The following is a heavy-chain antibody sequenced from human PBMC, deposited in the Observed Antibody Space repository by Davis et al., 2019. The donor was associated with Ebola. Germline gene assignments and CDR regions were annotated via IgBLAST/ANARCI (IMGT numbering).Heavy chain of an antibody. J-gene: IGHJ5*02. V-gene: IGHV4-59*11. CDR3: ARGRQTFDP. CDR1: GGSISSHY. CDR2: IYYSGST. D-gene: IGHD1-1*01. Sequence: PSETLSLTCTVSGGSISSHYWSWIRQPPGKGLEWIGYIYYSGSTNYNPSLKSRVTISVDTSKNQFSLKLSSVTAADTAVYYCARGRQTFDPWGRGTLVTVSS.